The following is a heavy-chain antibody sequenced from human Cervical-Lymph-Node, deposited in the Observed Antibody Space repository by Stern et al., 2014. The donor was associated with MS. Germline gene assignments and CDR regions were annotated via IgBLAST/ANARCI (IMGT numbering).Heavy chain of an antibody. Sequence: QVQLVQSGPGVKKPGASVKVSCKASGYTFTNYAIHWVRQAPGQGLEWMGLINAGNGCSTYSQKFQGRVAITSDTSANTAYMELSSLRSEDTDVYYCARGWTFYYDSSSTRLDYWGQGTLVTVSS. CDR2: INAGNGCS. CDR3: ARGWTFYYDSSSTRLDY. J-gene: IGHJ4*02. CDR1: GYTFTNYA. V-gene: IGHV1-3*01. D-gene: IGHD3-22*01.